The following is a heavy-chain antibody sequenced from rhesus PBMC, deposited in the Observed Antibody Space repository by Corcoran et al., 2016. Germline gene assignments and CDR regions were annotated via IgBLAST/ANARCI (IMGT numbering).Heavy chain of an antibody. Sequence: QVQLQESGPGLVKPSETLSLTCTVSGASISSNWWSWISQPPGKGREWMWESNGNSGSNNYNPCLKSRVTISKDASKNQFSLKLSSVTAADTAVYYCARDRSRIAAAGTGGYWGQGVLVTVSS. CDR3: ARDRSRIAAAGTGGY. D-gene: IGHD6-31*01. CDR1: GASISSNW. V-gene: IGHV4-80*01. CDR2: SNGNSGSN. J-gene: IGHJ4*01.